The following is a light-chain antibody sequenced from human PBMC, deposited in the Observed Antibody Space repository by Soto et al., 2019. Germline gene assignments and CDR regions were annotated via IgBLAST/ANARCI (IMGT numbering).Light chain of an antibody. J-gene: IGKJ1*01. CDR1: QSVNSNY. CDR2: GAS. CDR3: QQYGSSPRT. V-gene: IGKV3-20*01. Sequence: ILVTQSPGTLSLSPGERATLSCRASQSVNSNYLAWYQQKPGQAPRLLIYGASSRATGIPDRFSGSGSGADFTLTISRLEPEDFAVYYCQQYGSSPRTFGQGTKVDIK.